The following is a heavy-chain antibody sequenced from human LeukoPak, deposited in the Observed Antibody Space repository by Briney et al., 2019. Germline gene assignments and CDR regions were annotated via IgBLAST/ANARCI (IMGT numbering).Heavy chain of an antibody. D-gene: IGHD3-22*01. V-gene: IGHV3-21*01. CDR2: ISSSSSYI. J-gene: IGHJ4*02. CDR1: GFTFSSYS. CDR3: ARCEDYYDSSGYYPLDY. Sequence: PGGSLRLSCAASGFTFSSYSMNWVRRAPGKWLEWVSSISSSSSYIYYADSVKGRFTISRDNAKNSLYLQMNSLRAEDTAVYYCARCEDYYDSSGYYPLDYWGQGTLVTVSS.